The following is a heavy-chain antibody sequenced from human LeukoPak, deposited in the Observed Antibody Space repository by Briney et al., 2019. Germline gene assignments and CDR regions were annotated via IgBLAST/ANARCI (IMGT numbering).Heavy chain of an antibody. CDR3: ASGSSSAWDYFDY. CDR1: GGSISSGSYY. D-gene: IGHD6-6*01. CDR2: IYTSGST. Sequence: SQTLSLTCTVSGGSISSGSYYWSWIRQPAGKGLEWIGRIYTSGSTNYNPSLKSRVTISVDTSKNQFSLKLSSVTAADTAVYYCASGSSSAWDYFDYWGQGTLVTVSS. J-gene: IGHJ4*02. V-gene: IGHV4-61*02.